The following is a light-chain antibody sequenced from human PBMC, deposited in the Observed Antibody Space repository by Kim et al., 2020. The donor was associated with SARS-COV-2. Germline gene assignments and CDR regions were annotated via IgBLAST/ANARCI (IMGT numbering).Light chain of an antibody. Sequence: QSALTQPASVSGSPGQSITISCTGTISDFGGYNFVYWYQHHTGKAPKVMIYDVSKRPSGVSNRFSGSKSGDTASLTISGLQAEDEADYYCSSYTSSNTLVFGGGTQLTVL. J-gene: IGLJ3*02. CDR1: ISDFGGYNF. V-gene: IGLV2-14*03. CDR3: SSYTSSNTLV. CDR2: DVS.